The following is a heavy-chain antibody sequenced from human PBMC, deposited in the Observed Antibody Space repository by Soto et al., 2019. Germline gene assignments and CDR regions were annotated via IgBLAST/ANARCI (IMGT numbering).Heavy chain of an antibody. D-gene: IGHD6-6*01. J-gene: IGHJ6*03. V-gene: IGHV3-74*01. CDR3: ASEGGSSSPEGDYYYMDV. Sequence: GGSLRLSCAASGFTFSSYWMHWVRQAPGKGLVWVSRINSDGSSTSYADSVKGRFTISRDNAKNTLYLQMNSLRAEDTAVYYCASEGGSSSPEGDYYYMDVWGKGTTVTVSS. CDR2: INSDGSST. CDR1: GFTFSSYW.